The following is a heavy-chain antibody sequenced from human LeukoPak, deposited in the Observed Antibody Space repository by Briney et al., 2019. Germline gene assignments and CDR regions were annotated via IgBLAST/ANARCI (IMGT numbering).Heavy chain of an antibody. Sequence: GASVKVSCKASGYTFTSYDINWVRQATGQGLEWMGWMNPNSGNTGYAQKFQGRVTITRNTSISTAYMELSSLRSEDTAVYYCARAQLLGDLVAYYYMDVWGEGTTVTVSS. J-gene: IGHJ6*03. CDR1: GYTFTSYD. CDR3: ARAQLLGDLVAYYYMDV. CDR2: MNPNSGNT. V-gene: IGHV1-8*03. D-gene: IGHD3-9*01.